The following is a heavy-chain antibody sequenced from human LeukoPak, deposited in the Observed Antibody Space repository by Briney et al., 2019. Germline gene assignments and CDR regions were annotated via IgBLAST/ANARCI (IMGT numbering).Heavy chain of an antibody. CDR3: ASSYSSSFRFDP. D-gene: IGHD6-13*01. CDR1: GGTFSSYA. Sequence: PVQVSCKASGGTFSSYAISWVRQAPGQGLEWMGGIIPIFGTANYAQEFQGRVTITADESTSTAYMELSSLRSEDTAVYYCASSYSSSFRFDPWGQGTLVTVSS. J-gene: IGHJ5*02. CDR2: IIPIFGTA. V-gene: IGHV1-69*13.